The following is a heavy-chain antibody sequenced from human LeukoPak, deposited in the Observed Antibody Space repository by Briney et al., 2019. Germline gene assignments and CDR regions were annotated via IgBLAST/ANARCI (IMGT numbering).Heavy chain of an antibody. CDR2: IKQDGSEK. V-gene: IGHV3-7*01. CDR3: ACRRWKTSAVDY. D-gene: IGHD4-23*01. Sequence: GGSLRLFCAASGFTFSSYWMSWVREAPGKGLEWVANIKQDGSEKYYVDSVKGRFTISRDNAKNSLYLQMNSRRAEDTAVYFCACRRWKTSAVDYGGQGTLVTVSS. J-gene: IGHJ4*02. CDR1: GFTFSSYW.